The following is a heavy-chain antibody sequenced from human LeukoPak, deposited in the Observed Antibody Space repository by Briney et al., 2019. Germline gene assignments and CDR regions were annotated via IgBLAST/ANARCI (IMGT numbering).Heavy chain of an antibody. CDR1: GGSISSYY. D-gene: IGHD5-24*01. J-gene: IGHJ3*02. V-gene: IGHV4-59*01. CDR3: ARGLLDGYTHPAAFDI. Sequence: PSETLSLTCTVSGGSISSYYWSWIRQPPGKGLEWIGYIYYSGSTNYNPSLKSRVTISVDTSKNQFSLKLSSETAADAAVYYCARGLLDGYTHPAAFDIWGQGTMVTVSS. CDR2: IYYSGST.